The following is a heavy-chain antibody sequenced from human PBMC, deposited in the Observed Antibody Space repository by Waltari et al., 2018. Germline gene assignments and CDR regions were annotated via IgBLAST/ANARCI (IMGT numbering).Heavy chain of an antibody. CDR2: ISYNERNR. CDR1: ACTFSSYA. D-gene: IGHD3-22*01. Sequence: QVQLVESGGGVVQPGRSLRLSCAASACTFSSYAMHWVRQAPGKGLEWVAVISYNERNRYDVDSGKGRVIISRDNSNKMLYLQMNNLRTEDTAVYYCARDYCDRTNCHGMDVWGQGTTVIVSS. J-gene: IGHJ6*02. CDR3: ARDYCDRTNCHGMDV. V-gene: IGHV3-30*04.